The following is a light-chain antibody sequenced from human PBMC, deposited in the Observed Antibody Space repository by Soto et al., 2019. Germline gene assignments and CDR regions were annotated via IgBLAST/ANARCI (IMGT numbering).Light chain of an antibody. J-gene: IGKJ1*01. CDR2: AAS. CDR1: QSISSSF. Sequence: DIQMTQSPSSLAASVGDRVTITCRASQSISSSFLNWYQQKPGKAPKRLIYAASSLQSGVPSRFSGSGSGTEFTLTISSLQPEDFATYYCQQSYSTPWTFGQGTKGDI. V-gene: IGKV1-39*01. CDR3: QQSYSTPWT.